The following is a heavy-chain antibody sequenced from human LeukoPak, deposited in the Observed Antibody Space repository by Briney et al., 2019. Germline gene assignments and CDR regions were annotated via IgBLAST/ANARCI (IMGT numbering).Heavy chain of an antibody. V-gene: IGHV4-59*01. Sequence: SETLSLTCTVSGGSISPYYWSWIRQTPGKGLEWIGYILYSGTTTNYNPSLKSRVTISVDTSKNQFSLKLSSVTAADTAVYYCARVGDWNDLVYWGQGTLVTVSS. CDR1: GGSISPYY. J-gene: IGHJ4*02. CDR3: ARVGDWNDLVY. D-gene: IGHD1-1*01. CDR2: ILYSGTTT.